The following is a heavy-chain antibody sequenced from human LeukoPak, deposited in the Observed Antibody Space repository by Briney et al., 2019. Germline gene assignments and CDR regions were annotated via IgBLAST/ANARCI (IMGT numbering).Heavy chain of an antibody. CDR1: GDSISSSYY. J-gene: IGHJ4*02. Sequence: SETLSLTCTVSGDSISSSYYWGWIRQPPGKGLEWIANIYYSGSTYYNPSLKSRVTISVDASKNQSSLKLSSVTAADTAVYYCARCAVTTGGVDYWGQGTLVTVSS. CDR2: IYYSGST. V-gene: IGHV4-39*01. CDR3: ARCAVTTGGVDY. D-gene: IGHD4-17*01.